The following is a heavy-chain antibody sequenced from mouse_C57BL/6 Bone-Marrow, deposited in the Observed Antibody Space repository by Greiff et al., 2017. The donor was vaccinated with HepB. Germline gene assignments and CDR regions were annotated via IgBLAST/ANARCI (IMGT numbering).Heavy chain of an antibody. CDR3: ARHRGFITTVVATPGYAMDY. J-gene: IGHJ4*01. V-gene: IGHV5-12*01. CDR2: ISNGGGST. CDR1: GFTFSDYY. D-gene: IGHD1-1*01. Sequence: DVHLVESGGGLVQPGGSLKLSCAASGFTFSDYYMYWVRQTPEKRLEWVAYISNGGGSTYYPDTVKGRFTISRDNAKNTLYLQMSRLKSEDTAMYYCARHRGFITTVVATPGYAMDYWGQGTSVTVSS.